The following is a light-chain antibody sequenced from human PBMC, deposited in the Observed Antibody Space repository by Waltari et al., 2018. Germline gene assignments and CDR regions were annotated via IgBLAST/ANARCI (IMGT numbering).Light chain of an antibody. CDR3: TSKTTSNTLV. J-gene: IGLJ3*02. Sequence: QSALTQPGSVSGAPGQSITISCTGTTSDVGGSDYVPWYQHYPGEAPKLILYDVANRPSGVAKRFSGSKSGSTASLTISGLQAEDEALYYCTSKTTSNTLVFGGGTKVTVL. CDR1: TSDVGGSDY. V-gene: IGLV2-14*03. CDR2: DVA.